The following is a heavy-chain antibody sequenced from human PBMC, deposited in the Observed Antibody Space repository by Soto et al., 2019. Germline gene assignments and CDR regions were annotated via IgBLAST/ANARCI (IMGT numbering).Heavy chain of an antibody. J-gene: IGHJ6*03. CDR3: ARGQTPDFWSGYYPVKAPFCYMDV. Sequence: PSETLSLTCAVSSGSISSSNWWSWVRQPPGKGLEWIGEIYHSGSTNYNPSLKSRVTISVDKSKNQFSLKLSSVTAADTAVYYCARGQTPDFWSGYYPVKAPFCYMDVWGKGTTVTVSS. CDR1: SGSISSSNW. V-gene: IGHV4-4*02. D-gene: IGHD3-3*01. CDR2: IYHSGST.